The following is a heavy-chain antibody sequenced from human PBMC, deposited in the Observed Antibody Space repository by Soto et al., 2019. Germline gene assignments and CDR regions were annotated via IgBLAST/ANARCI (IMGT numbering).Heavy chain of an antibody. CDR2: ISGSGSTT. J-gene: IGHJ3*02. CDR1: GFTFSSYA. Sequence: GGSLRLSCAASGFTFSSYAMSWVRQAPGKGLEWVSDISGSGSTTYHADSVKGRFTISRDNAKNSLYLQMNSLRAEDTAVYYCARECRYCSGGSHDAFDIWGQGTMVTVSS. V-gene: IGHV3-23*01. CDR3: ARECRYCSGGSHDAFDI. D-gene: IGHD2-15*01.